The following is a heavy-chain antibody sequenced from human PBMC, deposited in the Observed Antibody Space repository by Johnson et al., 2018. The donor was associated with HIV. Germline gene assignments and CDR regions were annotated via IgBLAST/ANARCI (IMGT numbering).Heavy chain of an antibody. CDR2: IQSGGGT. Sequence: VQLVESEGGLVQPGGSLRLSCTASGFTVSSNYMSWVRQAPGTGLKWVAIIQSGGGTYHADSVKDRFTISSDNSKNTLYLQMNSLRVEDTAVYYCARVKGITVFGVVRPHGAFDIWGQGTMVTVSS. J-gene: IGHJ3*02. V-gene: IGHV3-66*01. D-gene: IGHD3-3*01. CDR1: GFTVSSNY. CDR3: ARVKGITVFGVVRPHGAFDI.